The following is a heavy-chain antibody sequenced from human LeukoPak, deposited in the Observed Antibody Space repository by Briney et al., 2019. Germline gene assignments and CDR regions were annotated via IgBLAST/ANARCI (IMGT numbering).Heavy chain of an antibody. CDR2: ISSSSSTI. V-gene: IGHV3-48*04. CDR3: ARGGAIDTMAY. CDR1: GFTFSSYS. J-gene: IGHJ4*02. D-gene: IGHD2-2*02. Sequence: GGSLRLSCAASGFTFSSYSMNWVRQAPGKGLEWVSYISSSSSTIYYADSVKGRFTISRDNAKNSLYLRMNSLRAEDTAVYYCARGGAIDTMAYWGQGSLVTVSS.